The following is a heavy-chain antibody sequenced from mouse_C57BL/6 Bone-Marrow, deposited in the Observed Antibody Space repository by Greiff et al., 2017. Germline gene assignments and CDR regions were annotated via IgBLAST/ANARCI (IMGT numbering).Heavy chain of an antibody. CDR1: GYSFTDYN. CDR3: GRGDDSLYAMDY. V-gene: IGHV1-39*01. CDR2: INPNYGTT. Sequence: VQLKESGPELVKPGASVKISCKASGYSFTDYNMNWVKQSNGKSLEWIGVINPNYGTTSYNQKFKGKATLTVDQSSSTAYMQLNSLTSEDSAVYYCGRGDDSLYAMDYWGQGTSVIVSS. D-gene: IGHD2-4*01. J-gene: IGHJ4*01.